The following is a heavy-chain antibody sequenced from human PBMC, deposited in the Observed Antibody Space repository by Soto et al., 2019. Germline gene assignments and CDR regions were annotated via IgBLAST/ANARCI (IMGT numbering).Heavy chain of an antibody. CDR3: ARDQGLSGSYSY. J-gene: IGHJ4*02. D-gene: IGHD1-26*01. CDR2: IWYDGSNK. CDR1: GFTFSSYG. Sequence: GGSLRLSCAASGFTFSSYGMHWVRQAPGKGLEWVAVIWYDGSNKYYADSVKGRFTISRDNSKNTLYLQMNSLRAEDTAGYYCARDQGLSGSYSYWGQGTLVTVSS. V-gene: IGHV3-33*01.